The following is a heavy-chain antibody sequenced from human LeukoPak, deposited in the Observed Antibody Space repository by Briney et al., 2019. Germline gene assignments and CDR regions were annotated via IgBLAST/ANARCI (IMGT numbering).Heavy chain of an antibody. CDR3: TTEVSGSFPN. D-gene: IGHD1-26*01. CDR2: ICSGGTT. V-gene: IGHV3-53*01. J-gene: IGHJ4*02. Sequence: GRSLRLSCAASGFTVSRSYMIWARQAPGKGLEWVSVICSGGTTYYADSVKGRFTISRDNSKNTLYLQMNSLKPEDTALYYCTTEVSGSFPNWGQGTLVTVSS. CDR1: GFTVSRSY.